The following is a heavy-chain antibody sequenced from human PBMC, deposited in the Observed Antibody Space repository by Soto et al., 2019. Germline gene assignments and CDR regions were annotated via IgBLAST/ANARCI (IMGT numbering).Heavy chain of an antibody. V-gene: IGHV4-38-2*01. CDR1: GYSISSGYY. CDR2: IYHSGST. Sequence: PSETLSLTCAVSGYSISSGYYWGWIRQPPGKGLEWIGSIYHSGSTYYNPSLKSRVTISVDTSKNQFSLKLSSVTAADTAVYYCARVRSNWNYNFDYWGQGTLVTVYS. J-gene: IGHJ4*02. CDR3: ARVRSNWNYNFDY. D-gene: IGHD1-7*01.